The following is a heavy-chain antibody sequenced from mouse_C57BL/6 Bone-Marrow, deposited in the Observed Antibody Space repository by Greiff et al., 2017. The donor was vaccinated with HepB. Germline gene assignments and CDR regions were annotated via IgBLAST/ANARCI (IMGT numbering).Heavy chain of an antibody. Sequence: QVQLQQPGAELVKPGASVKLSCKASGYTFTSYWMHWVKQRPGQGLEWIGMIHPNSGSTNYNEKFKSKATLTVDKSSSTAYMQLSSLTSEDSAVYYCARSYYSTNYAMDYWGQGTSVTVSS. CDR3: ARSYYSTNYAMDY. V-gene: IGHV1-64*01. J-gene: IGHJ4*01. CDR1: GYTFTSYW. CDR2: IHPNSGST. D-gene: IGHD2-5*01.